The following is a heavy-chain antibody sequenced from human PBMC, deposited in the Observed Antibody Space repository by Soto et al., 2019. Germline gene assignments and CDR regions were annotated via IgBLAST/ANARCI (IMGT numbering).Heavy chain of an antibody. CDR3: TRAESPNVAYFFDY. D-gene: IGHD3-10*01. V-gene: IGHV3-49*04. J-gene: IGHJ4*02. CDR2: IRNQTYNGAP. Sequence: GGSLRLSCTVSGFTFENYAINWVRHAPGKGLEWVGLIRNQTYNGAPEYAASIKGRFTISRDDSKNIAYLQMNSLKTEDSAVYFCTRAESPNVAYFFDYWGQGTLVTVSS. CDR1: GFTFENYA.